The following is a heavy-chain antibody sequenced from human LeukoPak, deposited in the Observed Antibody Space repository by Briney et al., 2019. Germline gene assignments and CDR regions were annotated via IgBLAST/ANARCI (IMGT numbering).Heavy chain of an antibody. CDR2: ISGSGGST. J-gene: IGHJ4*02. Sequence: GGSLRLSCAASGFTFSSYAMSWVRQAPGKGLEWVSAISGSGGSTYYADSVKGRFTISIDNSKNTLYLQMNSPRAEDTAVYYCAKDNDILTGRDYWGQGTLVTVSS. CDR1: GFTFSSYA. V-gene: IGHV3-23*01. D-gene: IGHD3-9*01. CDR3: AKDNDILTGRDY.